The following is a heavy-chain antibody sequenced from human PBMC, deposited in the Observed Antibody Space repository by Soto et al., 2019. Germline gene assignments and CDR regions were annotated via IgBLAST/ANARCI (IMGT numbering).Heavy chain of an antibody. CDR1: GFTFSSYW. V-gene: IGHV3-7*05. CDR2: IKQDGSEK. CDR3: ARDLNVVSGYCSGGSCPQGDFDY. D-gene: IGHD2-15*01. Sequence: GGSLRLSCAASGFTFSSYWMSWVRQAPGKGLEWVANIKQDGSEKYYVDSVKGRFTISRDNAKNSLYLQMNSLRAEDTAVYYCARDLNVVSGYCSGGSCPQGDFDYWGQGTLVTVSS. J-gene: IGHJ4*02.